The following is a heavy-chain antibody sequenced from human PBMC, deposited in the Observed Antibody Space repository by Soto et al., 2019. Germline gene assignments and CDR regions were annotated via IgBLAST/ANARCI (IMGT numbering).Heavy chain of an antibody. V-gene: IGHV4-30-2*01. CDR1: GGSVSSGVFS. CDR2: ISHGGSP. J-gene: IGHJ6*02. Sequence: SETLSLTCAVSGGSVSSGVFSWNWIRQPPGQGLEWIGYISHGGSPHYTPSLRSRVSISVDRSTNVISLNLTSMTPADTAVYFCARGHYYYAMDVWGQGTPVTASS. CDR3: ARGHYYYAMDV.